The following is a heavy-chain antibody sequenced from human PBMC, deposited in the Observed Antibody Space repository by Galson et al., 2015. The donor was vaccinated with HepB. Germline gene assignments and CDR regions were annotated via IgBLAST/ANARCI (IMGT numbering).Heavy chain of an antibody. J-gene: IGHJ3*02. CDR1: GYTFTSYG. D-gene: IGHD1-1*01. Sequence: SVKVSCKASGYTFTSYGISWVRQAPGQGLEWMGWISAYNGNTNYAQKLQGRVTMTTDTSTSTAYMELRNLRSDDTAVYYCASGPSGTDDAFDIWGQGTMVTVSS. CDR3: ASGPSGTDDAFDI. V-gene: IGHV1-18*04. CDR2: ISAYNGNT.